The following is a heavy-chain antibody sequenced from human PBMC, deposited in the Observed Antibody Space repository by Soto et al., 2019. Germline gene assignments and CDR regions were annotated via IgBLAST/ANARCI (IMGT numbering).Heavy chain of an antibody. CDR1: GFTFSSDA. CDR3: ATYLPYCSGGSCYSRRFDY. CDR2: ISGSGGST. D-gene: IGHD2-15*01. J-gene: IGHJ4*02. V-gene: IGHV3-23*01. Sequence: EVQLLESGGGLVQPGGSLRLSCAASGFTFSSDAMSWVRQAPGKGLEWVSAISGSGGSTYYADSVKGRFTISRDNSKNTLYLQMNSLIAEDTAVYYCATYLPYCSGGSCYSRRFDYWGQGTLVTVSS.